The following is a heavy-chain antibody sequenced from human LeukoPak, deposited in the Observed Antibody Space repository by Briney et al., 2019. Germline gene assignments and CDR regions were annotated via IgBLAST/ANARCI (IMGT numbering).Heavy chain of an antibody. Sequence: SQTLSLTCAVSGGSISSGGYFWSWIRQPPGKGLEWIGYIYHSGSTYYNPSLKSRVTISVDTSKNQFSLKLSSVTAADTAVYYCARGRTTRRTFDYWGQGTLVTVSS. CDR1: GGSISSGGYF. V-gene: IGHV4-30-2*01. CDR2: IYHSGST. D-gene: IGHD4-17*01. J-gene: IGHJ4*02. CDR3: ARGRTTRRTFDY.